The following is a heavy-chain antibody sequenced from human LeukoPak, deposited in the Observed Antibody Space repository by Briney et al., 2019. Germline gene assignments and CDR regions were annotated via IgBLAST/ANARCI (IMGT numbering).Heavy chain of an antibody. V-gene: IGHV4-31*03. CDR2: IYYSGST. J-gene: IGHJ4*02. CDR3: ASYSDYNTPHFDY. CDR1: GGSISSGGYY. D-gene: IGHD4-11*01. Sequence: SETLSLTCTVSGGSISSGGYYWSWIRQHPGKGLEWIGYIYYSGSTYYNPSLKSRVTISVDTSKNQFSLKLSSVTAADTAVYYCASYSDYNTPHFDYWGQGTLVTVSS.